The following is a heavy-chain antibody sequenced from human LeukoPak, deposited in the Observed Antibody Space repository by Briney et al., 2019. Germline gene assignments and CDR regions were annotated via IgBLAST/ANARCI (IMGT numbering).Heavy chain of an antibody. CDR1: GFTFSSYA. Sequence: GGSLRLSCAASGFTFSSYAMSWVRQAPGKGLEWVSVISGSGGSTYYADSVMGRFTISRDNSKNTLYLQMNSLRAEDTAVYYCAKVWSEGDFDYWGQGTLVTVSS. D-gene: IGHD3-16*01. J-gene: IGHJ4*02. V-gene: IGHV3-23*01. CDR2: ISGSGGST. CDR3: AKVWSEGDFDY.